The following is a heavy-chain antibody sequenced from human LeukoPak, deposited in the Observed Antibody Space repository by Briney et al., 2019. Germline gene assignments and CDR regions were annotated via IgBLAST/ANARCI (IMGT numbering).Heavy chain of an antibody. Sequence: PSETLSLTCAVSGYSISSASYWGWIQPPPGKGLEWIGNIYHSGSPYYNPSLKSRVTISVDTSKNQFSLKLSSVTAADTDVYYCARPISSQGYFGVVIDWGEGTLVTVSS. CDR3: ARPISSQGYFGVVID. D-gene: IGHD3-3*01. CDR2: IYHSGSP. CDR1: GYSISSASY. J-gene: IGHJ4*02. V-gene: IGHV4-38-2*01.